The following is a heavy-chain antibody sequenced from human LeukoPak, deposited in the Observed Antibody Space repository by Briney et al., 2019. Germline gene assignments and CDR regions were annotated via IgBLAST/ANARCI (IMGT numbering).Heavy chain of an antibody. CDR1: GFTFSDYY. CDR2: ISSSSSYI. CDR3: ARDLPGRDYYFDY. V-gene: IGHV3-11*06. J-gene: IGHJ4*02. Sequence: GGSLRLSCAASGFTFSDYYMSWIRQAPGKGLEWVSSISSSSSYIYYADSVKGRFTVSRDNAENSLYLQMNRLRAEDTVVYYCARDLPGRDYYFDYWGQGTLVTVSS. D-gene: IGHD3-10*01.